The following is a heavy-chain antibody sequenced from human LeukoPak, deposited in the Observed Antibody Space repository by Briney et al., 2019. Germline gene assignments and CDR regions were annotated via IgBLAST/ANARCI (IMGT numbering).Heavy chain of an antibody. CDR1: GYTFTSYD. Sequence: ASVKVSCKASGYTFTSYDINWVRQAAGQGLEWMGRMNPNSGDTGYAQKFQGRVTITRNSSISTAYMELSSLRSEDTAVYYCARVDRTVGATTLFYYFDYWGQGTLVTVSS. CDR3: ARVDRTVGATTLFYYFDY. V-gene: IGHV1-8*01. J-gene: IGHJ4*02. D-gene: IGHD1-26*01. CDR2: MNPNSGDT.